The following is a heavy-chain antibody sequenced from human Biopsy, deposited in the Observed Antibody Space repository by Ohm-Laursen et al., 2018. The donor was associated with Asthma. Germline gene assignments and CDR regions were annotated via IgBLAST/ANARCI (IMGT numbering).Heavy chain of an antibody. CDR1: GFTFSNYG. Sequence: SLRLSCAASGFTFSNYGMHWVRQAPGKGLEWVAVISFYGSNKDYADSVKGRFTITRDNSKNTLHLEMNSLRVEDTAVYDCPKDVFPGWELRRGLDYWGQGTLVTVSS. V-gene: IGHV3-30*18. CDR2: ISFYGSNK. CDR3: PKDVFPGWELRRGLDY. J-gene: IGHJ4*02. D-gene: IGHD1-26*01.